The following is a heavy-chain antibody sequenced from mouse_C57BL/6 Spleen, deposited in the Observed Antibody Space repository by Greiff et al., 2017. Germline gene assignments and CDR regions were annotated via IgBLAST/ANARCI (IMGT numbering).Heavy chain of an antibody. CDR3: ASCIYDEYSYRYFGV. J-gene: IGHJ1*03. V-gene: IGHV1-69*01. CDR1: GYTFTSYW. Sequence: VQLQQPGAELVMPGASVKMSCKASGYTFTSYWMHWVKQRPGQGLEWIGEIDPSDSCTNYNHKFKGKSTLTVDKSSSTAYMQLSSLTSEDSAVFDCASCIYDEYSYRYFGVRGTGATVTVSS. D-gene: IGHD2-4*01. CDR2: IDPSDSCT.